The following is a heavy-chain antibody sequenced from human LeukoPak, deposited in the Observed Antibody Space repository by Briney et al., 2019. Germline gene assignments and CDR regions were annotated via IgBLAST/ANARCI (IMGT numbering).Heavy chain of an antibody. D-gene: IGHD5-24*01. CDR2: MNPNSGNT. V-gene: IGHV1-8*01. J-gene: IGHJ4*02. CDR3: ARGLGRWLQFGVLMSYQKEFDY. Sequence: ASVKVSCKASGYTFTSYDINWVRQATGQGLEWMGWMNPNSGNTGYAQKFQGRVTMTRNTSISTAYMELSGLRSEDTAVYYCARGLGRWLQFGVLMSYQKEFDYWGQGTLVTVSS. CDR1: GYTFTSYD.